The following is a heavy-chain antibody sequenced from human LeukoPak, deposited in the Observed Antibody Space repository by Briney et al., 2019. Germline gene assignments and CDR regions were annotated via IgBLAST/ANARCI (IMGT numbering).Heavy chain of an antibody. CDR3: ARFSRVAYETPYDY. CDR1: GGSFSGYY. D-gene: IGHD2-21*01. V-gene: IGHV4-34*01. J-gene: IGHJ4*02. Sequence: SETLSLTCAVYGGSFSGYYWSWIRQPPGKGLEWIGEINHSGSTNYNPSLKSRVTISVDTSKNQFSLKLSSVTAADTAVYYCARFSRVAYETPYDYWGQGTLVTVSS. CDR2: INHSGST.